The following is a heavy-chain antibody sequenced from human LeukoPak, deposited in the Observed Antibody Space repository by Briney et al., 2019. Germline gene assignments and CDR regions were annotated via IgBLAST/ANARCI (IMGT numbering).Heavy chain of an antibody. CDR2: IHHSGST. Sequence: SSETLSLTCAVSGGSISSSSWWSWVRQPPGKGPEWIGEIHHSGSTYYNPSLKSRVTISVDTSKNQFSLKLSSVTAADTAVYYCARDQKDYGDYGGSIDYWGQGTLVTVSS. CDR1: GGSISSSSW. CDR3: ARDQKDYGDYGGSIDY. J-gene: IGHJ4*02. V-gene: IGHV4-4*02. D-gene: IGHD4-17*01.